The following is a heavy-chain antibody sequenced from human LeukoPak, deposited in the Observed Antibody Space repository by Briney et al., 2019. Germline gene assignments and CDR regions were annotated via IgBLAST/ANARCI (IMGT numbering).Heavy chain of an antibody. J-gene: IGHJ6*02. D-gene: IGHD4-17*01. CDR2: ISYSGGT. CDR3: ASTTVTTRYYYYGMDV. CDR1: VGSISSHY. Sequence: SETLSLTCTVSVGSISSHYWSWIRQTPGKGLEWIGYISYSGGTNYNPSFKSRVTISVDTSKNQFSLKLSSVTAADTAVYYCASTTVTTRYYYYGMDVWGQGTTVTVSS. V-gene: IGHV4-59*11.